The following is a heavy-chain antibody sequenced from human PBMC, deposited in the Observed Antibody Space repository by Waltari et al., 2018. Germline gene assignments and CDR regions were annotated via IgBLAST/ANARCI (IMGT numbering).Heavy chain of an antibody. CDR1: GGSIKTHY. V-gene: IGHV4-59*11. CDR2: MSYSGRH. J-gene: IGHJ5*01. Sequence: QVQMQESGPGLVKPSGTLSLTCTVSGGSIKTHYWTWIRQTPGKGLEWIGHMSYSGRHESNPPLRGRVTRSVDTSKNQVSLNLKYVTSADTAVYYCARVVFGDFLGGWFDSWGRGTRVTVSS. CDR3: ARVVFGDFLGGWFDS. D-gene: IGHD4-17*01.